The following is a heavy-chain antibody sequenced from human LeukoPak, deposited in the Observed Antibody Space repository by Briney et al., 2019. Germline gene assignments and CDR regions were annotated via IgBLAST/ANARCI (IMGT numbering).Heavy chain of an antibody. Sequence: KPSQTLSLTCTVSGGSISSGSYYWSWIRQPAGKGLEWIGRIYTSGSTNYNPSLKSRVTISVDTSKNQFSLKLSSVTAADTAVYYCARVRYSSGWFFDYWGQGTLVTVSS. CDR3: ARVRYSSGWFFDY. J-gene: IGHJ4*02. CDR2: IYTSGST. V-gene: IGHV4-61*02. CDR1: GGSISSGSYY. D-gene: IGHD6-19*01.